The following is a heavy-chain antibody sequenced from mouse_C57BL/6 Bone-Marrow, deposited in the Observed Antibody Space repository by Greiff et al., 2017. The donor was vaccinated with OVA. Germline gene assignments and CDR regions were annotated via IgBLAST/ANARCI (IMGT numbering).Heavy chain of an antibody. V-gene: IGHV1-81*01. CDR2: IYPRSGNT. CDR3: ATYGRRRGGFAY. Sequence: VHLVESGAELARPGASVKLSCKASGYTFTSYGISWVKQRTGQGLEWIGEIYPRSGNTYYNEKFKGKATLTADKSSSTAYMELRSLTSEDSAVYFCATYGRRRGGFAYWGQGTLVTVSA. D-gene: IGHD1-1*01. J-gene: IGHJ3*01. CDR1: GYTFTSYG.